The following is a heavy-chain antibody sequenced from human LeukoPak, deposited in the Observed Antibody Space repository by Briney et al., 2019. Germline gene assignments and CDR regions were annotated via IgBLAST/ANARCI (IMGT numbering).Heavy chain of an antibody. CDR1: GFTVSSNY. CDR2: IYSGGST. V-gene: IGHV3-53*01. CDR3: ARESYDSSGYHFDY. J-gene: IGHJ4*02. D-gene: IGHD3-22*01. Sequence: GGSLRLSCAASGFTVSSNYMSWVRQAPGKGLEWVSVIYSGGSTYYADSVKGRSTISRDNSKNTLYLQMNSLRAEDTAVYYCARESYDSSGYHFDYWGQGTLVTVSS.